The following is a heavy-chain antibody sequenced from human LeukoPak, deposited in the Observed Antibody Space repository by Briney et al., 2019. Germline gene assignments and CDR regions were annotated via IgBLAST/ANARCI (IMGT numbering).Heavy chain of an antibody. CDR3: ARALGGYASF. CDR2: IYYSGST. Sequence: PSETLSLTCTVSGGSISTYYWSWIRQPPGKGLEWIGYIYYSGSTNYNPSLKSRVTISVDTSKNQFSLKLSSVTTADTAVYYCARALGGYASFWGQGTLVTVSS. V-gene: IGHV4-59*01. D-gene: IGHD5-12*01. J-gene: IGHJ4*02. CDR1: GGSISTYY.